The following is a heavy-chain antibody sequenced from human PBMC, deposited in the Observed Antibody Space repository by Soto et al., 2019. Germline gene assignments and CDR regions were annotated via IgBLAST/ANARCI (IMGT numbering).Heavy chain of an antibody. CDR3: ARVSGIYYYGMDV. CDR2: INHSGST. D-gene: IGHD3-10*01. J-gene: IGHJ6*02. V-gene: IGHV4-34*01. Sequence: QVQLQQWGAGLLKPSATLSLTCAVFGGSFSGYYWSWIRQPPGKGLEWIGEINHSGSTNYNPSLKSRVPISVDTYKDQFALKLSSVTAADTAVYYCARVSGIYYYGMDVWGQGTTVTVSS. CDR1: GGSFSGYY.